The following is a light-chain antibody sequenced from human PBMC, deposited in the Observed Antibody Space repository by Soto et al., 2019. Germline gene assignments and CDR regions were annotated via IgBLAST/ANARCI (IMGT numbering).Light chain of an antibody. CDR2: GAS. CDR3: QQYNNWPAT. CDR1: QSVSSK. J-gene: IGKJ1*01. V-gene: IGKV3D-15*01. Sequence: EIVLTQSPGTLSVSPGERATLSCRASQSVSSKLAWYQQKPGQAPRLLFYGASTGATGIPARFSGSGSETEFTLATSRLQSESFAVYYCQQYNNWPATFDQGTKVAIK.